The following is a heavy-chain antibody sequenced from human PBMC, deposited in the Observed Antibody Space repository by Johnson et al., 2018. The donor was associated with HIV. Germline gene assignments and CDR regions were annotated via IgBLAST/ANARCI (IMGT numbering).Heavy chain of an antibody. D-gene: IGHD4-17*01. V-gene: IGHV3-9*01. CDR1: GFTFDDYA. J-gene: IGHJ3*02. Sequence: VQLVESGGGLVQPVRSLRLSCAASGFTFDDYAMHWVRQAPGKGLEWVSGISWNSGSIGYADSVKGRFTISRDNAKNSLYLQMNSLRAEDTALYYCAKDIATTTDAFDIWGQGTMVTVSS. CDR2: ISWNSGSI. CDR3: AKDIATTTDAFDI.